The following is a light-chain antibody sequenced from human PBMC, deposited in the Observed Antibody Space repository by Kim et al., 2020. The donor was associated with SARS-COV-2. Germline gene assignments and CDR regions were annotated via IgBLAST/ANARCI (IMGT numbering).Light chain of an antibody. CDR3: STYTTSETWV. J-gene: IGLJ3*02. CDR1: SIDIVAYNH. CDR2: EVG. V-gene: IGLV2-14*01. Sequence: GQSLASSCIGTSIDIVAYNHVAWYQQTPGTAPKLIIYEVGNRTSGISSRFSASKSGSTASLTISGLQAEDEGDYYCSTYTTSETWVFGTGTKVTVL.